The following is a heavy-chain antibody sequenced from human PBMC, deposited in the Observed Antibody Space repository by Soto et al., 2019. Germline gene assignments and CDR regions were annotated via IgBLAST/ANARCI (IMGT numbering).Heavy chain of an antibody. CDR3: ARGVAGTDGVDY. J-gene: IGHJ4*02. CDR1: GYTFTSYV. Sequence: ASVKVSCKASGYTFTSYVMHWVRQAPGQGLEWMGIINPSGDSTSYAQKFQGRVTMTRDTSTSTAYMELRSLRSDDTAVYYCARGVAGTDGVDYWGQGTLVTVS. V-gene: IGHV1-46*01. D-gene: IGHD6-19*01. CDR2: INPSGDST.